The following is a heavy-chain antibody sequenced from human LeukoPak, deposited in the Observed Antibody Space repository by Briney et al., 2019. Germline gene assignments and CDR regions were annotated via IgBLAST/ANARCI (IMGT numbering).Heavy chain of an antibody. J-gene: IGHJ4*02. CDR1: GYTFTSYG. CDR3: ARWSCSGGSCYFDY. D-gene: IGHD2-15*01. V-gene: IGHV1-18*01. Sequence: ASVKVSCKASGYTFTSYGISWVRQAPGQGLEWMGWISAYNGNTNYAQKLHGRVTMTTDTSTSTAYLELRSLRSDDTAVDYCARWSCSGGSCYFDYWGQGTLVTVSS. CDR2: ISAYNGNT.